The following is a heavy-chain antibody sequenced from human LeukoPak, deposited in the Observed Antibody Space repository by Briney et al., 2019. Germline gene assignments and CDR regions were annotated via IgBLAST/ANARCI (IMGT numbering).Heavy chain of an antibody. D-gene: IGHD7-27*01. Sequence: ASVKVSCKASGGTFSSYAISWVRQAPGQGLEWMGWINPNSGGTNYAQKFQGRVTMTRDTSISTAYMELSRLRSDDTAVYYCARGGIWGNDAFDIWGQGTMVTVSS. J-gene: IGHJ3*02. CDR3: ARGGIWGNDAFDI. CDR2: INPNSGGT. V-gene: IGHV1-2*02. CDR1: GGTFSSYA.